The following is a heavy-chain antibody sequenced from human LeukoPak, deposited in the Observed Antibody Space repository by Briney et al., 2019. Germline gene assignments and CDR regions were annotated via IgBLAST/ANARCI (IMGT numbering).Heavy chain of an antibody. CDR2: ISGSGGST. D-gene: IGHD3-10*01. CDR3: AKGSSTIYYFDY. CDR1: GFTFSSYA. Sequence: QSGGSLRLSCAASGFTFSSYAMSWVRQAPGKGLEWVSAISGSGGSTYYADSVKGRFTISRDNSKNTLYLQMNSLRAENTAVYYCAKGSSTIYYFDYWGQGTLVTVSS. V-gene: IGHV3-23*01. J-gene: IGHJ4*02.